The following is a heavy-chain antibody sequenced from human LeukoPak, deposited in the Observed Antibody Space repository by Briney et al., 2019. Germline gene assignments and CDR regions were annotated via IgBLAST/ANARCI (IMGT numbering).Heavy chain of an antibody. V-gene: IGHV1-69*13. CDR3: ARGEDTYYYDSSGYYYDY. D-gene: IGHD3-22*01. CDR2: IIPIFGTA. J-gene: IGHJ4*02. CDR1: GGTFSSYA. Sequence: ASVKVSCKASGGTFSSYAISWVRRAPGQGLEWMGGIIPIFGTANYAQKFQGRVTITADESTSTAYMELSSLRSEDTAVYYCARGEDTYYYDSSGYYYDYWGQGTLVTVSS.